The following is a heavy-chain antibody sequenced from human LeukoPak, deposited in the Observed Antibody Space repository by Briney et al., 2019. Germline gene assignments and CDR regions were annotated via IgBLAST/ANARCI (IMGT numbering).Heavy chain of an antibody. D-gene: IGHD3-10*01. Sequence: PSETLSLTCTVSGGFTGTYYWSWVRLPPGKGPEWIGYIHHSGSTNYNPFLKSRVTILIDMSKNQFSLRLTSVTAADTAVYYCATSNFHGSGKRGQFDSWGQGTLVTVSS. CDR2: IHHSGST. CDR1: GGFTGTYY. J-gene: IGHJ4*02. CDR3: ATSNFHGSGKRGQFDS. V-gene: IGHV4-59*03.